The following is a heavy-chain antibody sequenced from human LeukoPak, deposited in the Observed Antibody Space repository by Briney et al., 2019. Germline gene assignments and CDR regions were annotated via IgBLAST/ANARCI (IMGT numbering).Heavy chain of an antibody. Sequence: PGGSLRLSCAASGFTFSSYAMHWVRQAPGKGLEWVAVISYDGSNKYYADSVKGRFTISRDNSKNTLYLQMNSLRAEDTAVYYCARPPSSSWSYFDYWGQGTLVTVSS. CDR2: ISYDGSNK. CDR3: ARPPSSSWSYFDY. V-gene: IGHV3-30-3*01. CDR1: GFTFSSYA. D-gene: IGHD6-13*01. J-gene: IGHJ4*02.